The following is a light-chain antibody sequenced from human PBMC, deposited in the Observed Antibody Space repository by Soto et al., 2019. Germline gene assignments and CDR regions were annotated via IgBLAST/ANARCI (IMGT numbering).Light chain of an antibody. CDR3: LQYGDSPRT. CDR2: GAS. Sequence: EIVLTQSPGTLSLSPGERATLSCRASQSVTSNYFAWYQQNPGQAPRLLIYGASSRATGIPDRFSGSGSGTDFTLTISRLEPEDFAVYYCLQYGDSPRTFGQGTKVEIK. CDR1: QSVTSNY. V-gene: IGKV3-20*01. J-gene: IGKJ1*01.